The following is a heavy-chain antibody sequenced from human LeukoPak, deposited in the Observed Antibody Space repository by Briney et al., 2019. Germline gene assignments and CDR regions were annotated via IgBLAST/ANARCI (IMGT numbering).Heavy chain of an antibody. J-gene: IGHJ4*02. CDR1: GGSISSYY. CDR2: IYYSGST. V-gene: IGHV4-59*12. D-gene: IGHD3-16*02. CDR3: ARGDYDYVWGSYRYPAFDY. Sequence: SETLSLTRTVSGGSISSYYWSWIRQPPGKGLEWIGYIYYSGSTNYNPSLKSRVTISVDTSKNQFSLKLSSVTAADTAVYYCARGDYDYVWGSYRYPAFDYWGQGTLVTVSS.